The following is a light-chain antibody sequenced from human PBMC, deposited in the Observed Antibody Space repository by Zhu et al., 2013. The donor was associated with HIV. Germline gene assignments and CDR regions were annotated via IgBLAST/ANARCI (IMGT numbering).Light chain of an antibody. CDR1: QRISDY. V-gene: IGKV1-27*01. CDR2: AAS. Sequence: IQLTQSPSSLSAVIGDRVTITCRSSQRISDYLNWYQHKPGKAPKLLIYAASTLQSGVPSRFSGSGSGTDFTLTISSLQPEDAGTYYCQKYKSAPLTFGGGTTVEIK. J-gene: IGKJ4*01. CDR3: QKYKSAPLT.